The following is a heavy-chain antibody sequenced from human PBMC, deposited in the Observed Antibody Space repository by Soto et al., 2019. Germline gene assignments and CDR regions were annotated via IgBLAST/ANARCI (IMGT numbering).Heavy chain of an antibody. V-gene: IGHV3-23*01. Sequence: GGSLRLSCAASGFTFSSYAMSWVRQAPGKGLEWVSAISGSGGSTYYADSVKGRFTISRDNSKNTLYLQMNSLRAEDTAVYYCAKGVMITFGGVSEFDYWGQGTLVTVSS. CDR1: GFTFSSYA. D-gene: IGHD3-16*01. J-gene: IGHJ4*02. CDR3: AKGVMITFGGVSEFDY. CDR2: ISGSGGST.